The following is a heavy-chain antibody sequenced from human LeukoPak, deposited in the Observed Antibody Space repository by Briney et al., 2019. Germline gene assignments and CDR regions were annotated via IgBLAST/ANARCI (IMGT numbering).Heavy chain of an antibody. CDR3: ASFYQAYYFDY. D-gene: IGHD2-21*01. J-gene: IGHJ4*02. Sequence: SQTQSLTCTVSGGSISSGDYYWSWIRQPPGKGLEWIGYIFYTGSTYYNPSLKSRVTISVDTSKNQFSLKLSSVTAADTAVYYCASFYQAYYFDYWGQGTLVTVSS. V-gene: IGHV4-30-4*01. CDR2: IFYTGST. CDR1: GGSISSGDYY.